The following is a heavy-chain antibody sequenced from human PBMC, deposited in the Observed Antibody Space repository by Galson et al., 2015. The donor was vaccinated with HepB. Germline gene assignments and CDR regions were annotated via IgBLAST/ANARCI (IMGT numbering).Heavy chain of an antibody. D-gene: IGHD1-14*01. CDR3: VRDRKHRTIDV. CDR1: GFTLSDYH. J-gene: IGHJ6*03. Sequence: SLRLSCAASGFTLSDYHMSWIRQAPGEGLEWVSYIGDSGSAIYSADSVKGRFTISRDNAKNSMFLHMDSLRAEDTALYFCVRDRKHRTIDVWGKGTTVTVSS. CDR2: IGDSGSAI. V-gene: IGHV3-11*01.